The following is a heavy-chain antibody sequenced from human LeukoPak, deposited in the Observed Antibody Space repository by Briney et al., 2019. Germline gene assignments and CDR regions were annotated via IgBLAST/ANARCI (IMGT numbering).Heavy chain of an antibody. V-gene: IGHV1-2*02. Sequence: GASVNVSCTAYGYTFTGYYMHWVRQAPGQGLEWMGCINPNSGGTNYAQKFQGRVTMTRDTSISTAYVELSRLRSDDTAVYYCARVEYSGSADAFDIWGQGTMVTVSS. J-gene: IGHJ3*02. D-gene: IGHD1-26*01. CDR3: ARVEYSGSADAFDI. CDR2: INPNSGGT. CDR1: GYTFTGYY.